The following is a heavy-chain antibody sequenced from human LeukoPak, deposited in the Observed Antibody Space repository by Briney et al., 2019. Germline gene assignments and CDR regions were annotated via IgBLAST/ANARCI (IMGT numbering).Heavy chain of an antibody. CDR1: GLTFSSNG. CDR3: AISRGRWEILDY. D-gene: IGHD3-10*01. J-gene: IGHJ4*02. V-gene: IGHV3-30*02. CDR2: IRYDESNK. Sequence: QPGGSLRLSCAASGLTFSSNGMHWVRQAPGKGLEWVAFIRYDESNKYYADSVKGRFTISRDNSKNTVYLQMNSLRAEDTAVYYCAISRGRWEILDYWGQGTLVTASS.